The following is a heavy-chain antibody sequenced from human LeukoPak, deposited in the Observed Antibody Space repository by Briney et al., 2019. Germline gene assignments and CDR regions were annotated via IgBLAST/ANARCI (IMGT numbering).Heavy chain of an antibody. Sequence: GGSLRLSCTASGFTFSSYGMSWVRQAPGKGLEWVSFIYSDNTHYSDSVKGRFTISRDNSKNTLYLQMNSLRAEDTAVYYCARRSGIAVAGAFDYWGQGTLVTVSS. CDR2: IYSDNT. CDR3: ARRSGIAVAGAFDY. J-gene: IGHJ4*02. CDR1: GFTFSSYG. V-gene: IGHV3-23*03. D-gene: IGHD6-19*01.